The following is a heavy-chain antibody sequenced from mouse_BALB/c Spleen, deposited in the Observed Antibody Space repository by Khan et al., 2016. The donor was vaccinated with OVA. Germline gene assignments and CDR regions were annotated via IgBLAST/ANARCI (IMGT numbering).Heavy chain of an antibody. D-gene: IGHD2-1*01. CDR1: GYTFTNYG. Sequence: QIQLVQSGPELKKPGETVKISCKASGYTFTNYGMNWVKQAPGKGLKWMGWINPYTGEPTYADDFKGRFAFSLETSASTAYLQINNLKNEDMATXFCARDGNYWYFDVWGAGTTVTVSS. CDR3: ARDGNYWYFDV. CDR2: INPYTGEP. J-gene: IGHJ1*01. V-gene: IGHV9-1*02.